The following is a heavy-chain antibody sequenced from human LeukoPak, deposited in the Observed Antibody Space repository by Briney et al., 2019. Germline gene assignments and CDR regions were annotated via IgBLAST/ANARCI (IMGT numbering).Heavy chain of an antibody. V-gene: IGHV3-11*01. J-gene: IGHJ4*02. CDR3: ARGSRVVPAAVY. CDR1: GFTFSDYY. CDR2: ISSSGSTI. D-gene: IGHD2-2*01. Sequence: PGGTLRLSCAVSGFTFSDYYMSWIRQAPGKGLEWVSYISSSGSTIYYADSVKGRFTISRDNAKNSLYLQMNSLRAEDTAVYYCARGSRVVPAAVYWGQGTLVTVSS.